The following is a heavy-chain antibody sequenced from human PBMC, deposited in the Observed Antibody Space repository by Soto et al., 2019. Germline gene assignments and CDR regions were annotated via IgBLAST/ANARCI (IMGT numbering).Heavy chain of an antibody. V-gene: IGHV3-7*05. J-gene: IGHJ4*02. CDR3: ARGILWYSSTWERRIYFDY. Sequence: EVQLVESGGGLVQPGGSLRLSCAASGFALDSYWMSWVRQTPGKGLEWVANINQDGSEKDYVDSVKGRFTISRDNAKNSLYLHINRLRAEDTAVYYCARGILWYSSTWERRIYFDYWGQGTLVTVSS. D-gene: IGHD6-13*01. CDR2: INQDGSEK. CDR1: GFALDSYW.